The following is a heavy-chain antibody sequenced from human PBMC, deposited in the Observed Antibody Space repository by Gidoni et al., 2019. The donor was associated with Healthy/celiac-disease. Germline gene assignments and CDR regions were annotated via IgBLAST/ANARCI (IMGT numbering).Heavy chain of an antibody. D-gene: IGHD3-16*01. J-gene: IGHJ4*02. Sequence: QLQLQESGPGLVKPSETLSLTCTVAGGSISSSSYYWGWIRQPPGKGLEWIGSIYYSGSTYYNPSLKSRVTISVDTSKNQFSLKLSSVTAADTAVYYCARRRPGEAHFDYWGQGTLVTVSS. V-gene: IGHV4-39*01. CDR2: IYYSGST. CDR1: GGSISSSSYY. CDR3: ARRRPGEAHFDY.